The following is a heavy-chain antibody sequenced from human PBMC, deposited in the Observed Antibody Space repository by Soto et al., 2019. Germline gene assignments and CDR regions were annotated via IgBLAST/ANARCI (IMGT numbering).Heavy chain of an antibody. D-gene: IGHD2-2*01. Sequence: VQLVESGGGVVRPGGSLRLSCAASGFTFDDYGMSWVRQAPGKGLEWVSGINWNGGSTGYADSVKGRFTISRDNAKNSLYLQMNSLRAEDTALYYCARAQGYCSSTSCYVFDYWGQGTLVTVSS. CDR3: ARAQGYCSSTSCYVFDY. CDR1: GFTFDDYG. CDR2: INWNGGST. J-gene: IGHJ4*02. V-gene: IGHV3-20*04.